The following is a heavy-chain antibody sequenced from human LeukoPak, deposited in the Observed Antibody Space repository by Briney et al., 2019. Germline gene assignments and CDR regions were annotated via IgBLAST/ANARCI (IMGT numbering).Heavy chain of an antibody. V-gene: IGHV4-31*03. CDR1: GVSFSSGGYY. Sequence: PAETLSLTCTVSGVSFSSGGYYWSWIRQHPGKGLEWIGYIFYSGTTYYNPSLKSRVIISVDASKNQFSLRLSSVTDADTAVYYCARDLGGLGKIDYWGQGTLVTVSS. CDR2: IFYSGTT. J-gene: IGHJ4*02. CDR3: ARDLGGLGKIDY. D-gene: IGHD7-27*01.